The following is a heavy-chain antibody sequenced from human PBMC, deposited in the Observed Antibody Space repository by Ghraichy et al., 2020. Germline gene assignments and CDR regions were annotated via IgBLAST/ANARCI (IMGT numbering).Heavy chain of an antibody. Sequence: GGSLRLSCAASGFTFSSYWMHWVRQAPGKGLVWVSRINSDGSSTSYADSVKGRFTISRDNAKNTLYLQMNSLRAEDTAVYYCARDYYDSSGYSAFDIWGQGTMVTVSS. J-gene: IGHJ3*02. V-gene: IGHV3-74*01. CDR3: ARDYYDSSGYSAFDI. D-gene: IGHD3-22*01. CDR2: INSDGSST. CDR1: GFTFSSYW.